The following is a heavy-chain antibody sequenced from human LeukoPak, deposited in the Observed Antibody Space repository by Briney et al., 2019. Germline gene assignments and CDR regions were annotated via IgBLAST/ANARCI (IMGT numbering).Heavy chain of an antibody. Sequence: PGGSLRLYCAASGFTFSSYVMTWVRQAPGKGLKWVSGISGSGGRTYYADSVKGRFTISRDNSKNTLYLQMNSLRAEDTAVYYCAKDRSSSWYHPTDYWGQGTLVTVSS. V-gene: IGHV3-23*01. CDR1: GFTFSSYV. CDR2: ISGSGGRT. J-gene: IGHJ4*02. D-gene: IGHD6-19*01. CDR3: AKDRSSSWYHPTDY.